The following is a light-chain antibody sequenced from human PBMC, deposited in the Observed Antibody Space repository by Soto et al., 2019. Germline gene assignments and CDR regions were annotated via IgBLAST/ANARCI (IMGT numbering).Light chain of an antibody. V-gene: IGKV1-39*01. CDR2: AAS. CDR1: QSISSY. Sequence: DIQMTQSPSSLSASVGDRVTITCRASQSISSYLNWYQHKPGKAPELLIYAASSLQSGVPSRFSGSGSGTDFTLTISSLQPEDFATYYCQQSHSTPLSFGQGTKLEIK. J-gene: IGKJ2*01. CDR3: QQSHSTPLS.